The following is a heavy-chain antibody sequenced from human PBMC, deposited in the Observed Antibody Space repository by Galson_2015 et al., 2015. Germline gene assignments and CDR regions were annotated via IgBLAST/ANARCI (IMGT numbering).Heavy chain of an antibody. V-gene: IGHV3-33*01. CDR2: IWYDGSNK. Sequence: SLRLSCAASGFTFSSYGMHWVRQAPGKGLEWVAVIWYDGSNKYYADSVKGRFTISRDNSKNTLYLQMNSLRAEDTAVYYCARDLIGDFYYFDYWGQGTLVTVSS. D-gene: IGHD2-21*02. CDR3: ARDLIGDFYYFDY. J-gene: IGHJ4*02. CDR1: GFTFSSYG.